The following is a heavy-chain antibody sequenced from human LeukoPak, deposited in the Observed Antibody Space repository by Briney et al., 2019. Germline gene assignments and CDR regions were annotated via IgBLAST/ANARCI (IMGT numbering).Heavy chain of an antibody. D-gene: IGHD2-15*01. Sequence: ASVKVSCQASGYTFTGYYMHWVRQAPGQGLEWMGWINPNSGGTNYAQKFQGRVTMTRDTSISTAYMELSRLRSDDTAVYYCARDGCSGGSCYWSSHYYYGMDVWGQGTTVTVSS. CDR3: ARDGCSGGSCYWSSHYYYGMDV. J-gene: IGHJ6*02. CDR1: GYTFTGYY. V-gene: IGHV1-2*02. CDR2: INPNSGGT.